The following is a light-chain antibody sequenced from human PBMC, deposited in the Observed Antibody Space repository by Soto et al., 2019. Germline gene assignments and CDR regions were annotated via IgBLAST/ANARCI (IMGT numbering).Light chain of an antibody. J-gene: IGLJ1*01. V-gene: IGLV2-14*03. CDR3: SSDTSSTTLDV. CDR2: DVS. Sequence: QSALTQPASVSGSPGQSITISCTGASSDVGNYNFVSWYQQHPGKAPKLIIYDVSNRPSGVSNRFSGSKSGNTASRTISGLQAEDEANYYCSSDTSSTTLDVFGTGTKVTVL. CDR1: SSDVGNYNF.